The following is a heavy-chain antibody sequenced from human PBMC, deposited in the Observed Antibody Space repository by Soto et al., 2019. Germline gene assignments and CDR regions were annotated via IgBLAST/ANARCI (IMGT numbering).Heavy chain of an antibody. CDR2: IYTSGST. J-gene: IGHJ3*02. D-gene: IGHD6-13*01. CDR1: SGSITNYY. CDR3: ARQQQRAFDI. Sequence: SETLSLTCTVSSGSITNYYWSWIRQPAGKGLEWIGRIYTSGSTNYNPSLKSRVTMSIDTSKNQFSPNLGSATAADTAVYYCARQQQRAFDIWGQGTMVTVSS. V-gene: IGHV4-4*07.